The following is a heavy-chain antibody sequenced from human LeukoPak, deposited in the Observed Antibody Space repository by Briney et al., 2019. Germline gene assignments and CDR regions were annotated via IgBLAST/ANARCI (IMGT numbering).Heavy chain of an antibody. V-gene: IGHV3-30-3*01. CDR2: ISSDGTDK. CDR3: ASYSYDYRSLDY. CDR1: GFTFTRYA. Sequence: GGSLRLSCAASGFTFTRYAMHWVRQAPGKGLEWVAVISSDGTDKYYADSVKGRFTISRDSAKNTLYLQMNSLRAEDTAVYYCASYSYDYRSLDYWGQGTLVTVSS. D-gene: IGHD5-18*01. J-gene: IGHJ4*02.